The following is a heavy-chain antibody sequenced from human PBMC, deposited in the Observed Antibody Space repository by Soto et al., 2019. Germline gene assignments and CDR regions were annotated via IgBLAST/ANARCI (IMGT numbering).Heavy chain of an antibody. CDR1: GFTFSDYY. J-gene: IGHJ5*02. CDR3: ARDLTFSSSWTNNWFDP. CDR2: ISSSGSTI. D-gene: IGHD6-13*01. V-gene: IGHV3-11*01. Sequence: PGGSLRLSCAASGFTFSDYYMSWIRQAPGKGLEWVSYISSSGSTIYYADSVKGRFTISRDNAKNSLYLQMNSLRAEDTAVYYCARDLTFSSSWTNNWFDPWGQGTLVTVSS.